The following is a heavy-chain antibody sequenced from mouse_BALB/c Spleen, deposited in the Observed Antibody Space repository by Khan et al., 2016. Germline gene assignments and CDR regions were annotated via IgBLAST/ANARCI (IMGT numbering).Heavy chain of an antibody. Sequence: VQLKQSGAELVKAGASIKLSCTASGFTIKDTYLHWVRQRPEQGLEWIGRIDPTNGNTKYESKFQGKATITSDTSSNTAYLHLSSLTSEDSAVFYCVSTSHFALDYWGQGTSVTVAS. CDR3: VSTSHFALDY. CDR1: GFTIKDTY. D-gene: IGHD6-2*01. J-gene: IGHJ4*01. CDR2: IDPTNGNT. V-gene: IGHV14-3*02.